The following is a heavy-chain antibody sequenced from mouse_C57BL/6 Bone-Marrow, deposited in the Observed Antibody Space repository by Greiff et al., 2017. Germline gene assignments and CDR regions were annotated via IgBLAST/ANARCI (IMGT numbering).Heavy chain of an antibody. V-gene: IGHV3-8*01. CDR3: ARGFFYGSSDYAMDY. Sequence: EVKLMESGPGLAKPSQTLSLTCSVTGYSITSDYWNWIRKFPGNKLEYMGYISYSGSTYYNPSLKSRISITRDTSKNQYYLQLNSVTTEDTATYYCARGFFYGSSDYAMDYWGQGTSVTVSS. J-gene: IGHJ4*01. CDR2: ISYSGST. CDR1: GYSITSDY. D-gene: IGHD1-1*01.